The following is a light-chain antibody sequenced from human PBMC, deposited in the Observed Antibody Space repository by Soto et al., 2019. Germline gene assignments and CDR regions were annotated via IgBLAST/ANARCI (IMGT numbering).Light chain of an antibody. Sequence: QSALTQPASVSGSPGQSITISCTGTRSDVGAYNHVSWYQQYPGKAPKLMIYEVTNRPSGVSNRFSGSKSGNTASLTISGLQTEDEADYYCSSYTTSWTLVFGGGTKLTVL. CDR2: EVT. J-gene: IGLJ2*01. CDR3: SSYTTSWTLV. CDR1: RSDVGAYNH. V-gene: IGLV2-14*01.